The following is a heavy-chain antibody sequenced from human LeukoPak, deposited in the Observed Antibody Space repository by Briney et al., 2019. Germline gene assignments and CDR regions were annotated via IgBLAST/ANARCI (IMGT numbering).Heavy chain of an antibody. CDR3: ARKLRLGGNWFDP. J-gene: IGHJ5*02. CDR1: GGTFTSYA. Sequence: SVKVSCKTSGGTFTSYAIAWVRQAPGQGLEWMGKIIPISGTTNYAQKFQGRVTFTADESTSTAYMELSSLRSEDTALYYCARKLRLGGNWFDPWGQGTLVTVSS. CDR2: IIPISGTT. D-gene: IGHD1-26*01. V-gene: IGHV1-69*15.